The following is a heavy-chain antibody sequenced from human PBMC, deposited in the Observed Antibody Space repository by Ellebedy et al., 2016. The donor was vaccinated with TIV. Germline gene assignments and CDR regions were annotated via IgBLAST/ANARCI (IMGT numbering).Heavy chain of an antibody. CDR1: GYTFTRYD. J-gene: IGHJ5*02. Sequence: AASVKVSCKASGYTFTRYDINWLRQATGQGLEWMGWVNPDCGSTGYSHKFQGRVTITRDTAASTAYMELSSPRSEDTAGYYCASRPSNVDLHFDPWGQGTLVTVSS. D-gene: IGHD5-12*01. CDR3: ASRPSNVDLHFDP. V-gene: IGHV1-8*01. CDR2: VNPDCGST.